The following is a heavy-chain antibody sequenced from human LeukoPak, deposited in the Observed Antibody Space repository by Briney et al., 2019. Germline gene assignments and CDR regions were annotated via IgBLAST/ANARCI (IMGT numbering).Heavy chain of an antibody. Sequence: GASVKVSCKASGGTFSSYAISWVRQAPGQGLEWMGWINPNSGGTNYAQKFQGRVTMTRDTSISTAYMELTRLRFDDTAMYYCARDLAWGSGYDLDYWGLGTLVIVSS. D-gene: IGHD5-12*01. CDR1: GGTFSSYA. V-gene: IGHV1-2*02. J-gene: IGHJ4*01. CDR2: INPNSGGT. CDR3: ARDLAWGSGYDLDY.